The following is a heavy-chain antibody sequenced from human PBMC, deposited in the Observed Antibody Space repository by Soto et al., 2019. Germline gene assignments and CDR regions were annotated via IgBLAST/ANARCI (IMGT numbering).Heavy chain of an antibody. CDR2: ISWNSGSI. Sequence: EVQLVESGGGLVQPGRSLRLSCAASGFTFDDYAMHWVRQAPGKGLEWVSGISWNSGSIGYADSVKGRFTISRDNAKNSLYLKMNSLRAEDTALYYCAKGVVATIVGSWFDPWGQGTLVTVSS. CDR3: AKGVVATIVGSWFDP. V-gene: IGHV3-9*01. J-gene: IGHJ5*02. D-gene: IGHD5-12*01. CDR1: GFTFDDYA.